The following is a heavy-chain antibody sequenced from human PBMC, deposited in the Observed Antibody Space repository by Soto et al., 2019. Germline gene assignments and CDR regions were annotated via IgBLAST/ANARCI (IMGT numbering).Heavy chain of an antibody. CDR3: ARDRGGTTYYYYYYMDV. CDR1: GYTFTSYG. V-gene: IGHV1-18*01. CDR2: ISAYNGNT. Sequence: QVQLVQSGAEVKKPGASVKVSCKASGYTFTSYGISWVRQAPGQGLEWMGWISAYNGNTNYAQKLQGRVTMTTDTTTSTAYMELRSLRSDDTAVYYCARDRGGTTYYYYYYMDVWGKGTTVTVSS. J-gene: IGHJ6*03. D-gene: IGHD1-7*01.